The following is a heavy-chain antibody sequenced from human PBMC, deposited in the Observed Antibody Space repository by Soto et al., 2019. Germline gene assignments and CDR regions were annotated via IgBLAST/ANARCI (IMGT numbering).Heavy chain of an antibody. J-gene: IGHJ4*02. CDR2: INLNNGQT. D-gene: IGHD3-16*02. V-gene: IGHV1-18*04. CDR3: ARDPPGLYQFDY. Sequence: QVQLVQSGAEVKKPGASVKVSCKASGYTFTRYGISWVRQAPGQGREWMGWINLNNGQTDYQRRLQGRVTMTTDTYTTTVYMELRNLRPDDTAMYYCARDPPGLYQFDYWGQGTLVTVSS. CDR1: GYTFTRYG.